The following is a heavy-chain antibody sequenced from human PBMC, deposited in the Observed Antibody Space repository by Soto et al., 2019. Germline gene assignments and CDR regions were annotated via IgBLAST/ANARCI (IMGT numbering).Heavy chain of an antibody. CDR1: GYTFTSYG. CDR3: ARTTNSYNCYDFVPFDY. D-gene: IGHD1-1*01. V-gene: IGHV1-18*01. J-gene: IGHJ4*02. CDR2: ISAYNGNT. Sequence: QVQLVQSGAEVKKPGASVKVSCKASGYTFTSYGISWVRQAPGQGLEWMGWISAYNGNTNYAQKLQGRVTMTTDTPTSTGYMELRSLRSDYTAVYYCARTTNSYNCYDFVPFDYWVQGTLVTVSS.